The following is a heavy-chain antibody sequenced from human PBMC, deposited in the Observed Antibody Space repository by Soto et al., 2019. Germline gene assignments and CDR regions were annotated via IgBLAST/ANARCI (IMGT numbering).Heavy chain of an antibody. CDR3: ARSGLGYCSGGSCYPNWFDP. Sequence: AASVKVSCKASGYTFTSYYMHWVRQAPGQGLEWMGIINPSGGSTSYAQKFQGRVTMTRDTSTSTVYMELSSLRSEDTAVYYCARSGLGYCSGGSCYPNWFDPWGQGTLVTVSS. D-gene: IGHD2-15*01. CDR1: GYTFTSYY. CDR2: INPSGGST. J-gene: IGHJ5*02. V-gene: IGHV1-46*01.